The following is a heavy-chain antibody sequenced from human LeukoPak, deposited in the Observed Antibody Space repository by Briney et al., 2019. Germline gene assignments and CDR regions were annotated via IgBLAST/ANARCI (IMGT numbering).Heavy chain of an antibody. CDR3: AREASYTDTRVWGRERKYVYMDV. CDR1: GFTFSSYC. J-gene: IGHJ6*03. CDR2: IWSDGSNS. V-gene: IGHV3-33*01. Sequence: PGRSLRLSCVSSGFTFSSYCMHWVRQAPGKGLEWVAVIWSDGSNSHYADSVMGRFTISRDNSKNTLFLQMNSLRVGETAVYLCAREASYTDTRVWGRERKYVYMDVWCQGTTVTVSS. D-gene: IGHD3-16*01.